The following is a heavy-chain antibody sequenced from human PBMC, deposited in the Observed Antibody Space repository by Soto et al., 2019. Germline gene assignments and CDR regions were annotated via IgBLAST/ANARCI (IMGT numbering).Heavy chain of an antibody. V-gene: IGHV4-39*01. CDR1: GGSISSSPYH. CDR3: ARHRQYYDTSGYQQRYFDY. CDR2: IYYSGTT. Sequence: TLSLTCSVSGGSISSSPYHWGWIRQPPGKGLEWLGTIYYSGTTSYNPSLKSRVIISVDTSNNQLFLKLRSVTAADTAVYYCARHRQYYDTSGYQQRYFDYWGQGTQVTVSS. D-gene: IGHD3-22*01. J-gene: IGHJ4*02.